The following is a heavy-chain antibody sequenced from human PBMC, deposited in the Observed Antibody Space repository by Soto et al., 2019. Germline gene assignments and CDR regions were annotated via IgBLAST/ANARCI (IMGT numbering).Heavy chain of an antibody. CDR1: GGSVSSGSYY. CDR3: ARDLGSGWYEFDY. J-gene: IGHJ4*02. Sequence: ASETLSLTCTVSGGSVSSGSYYWSWIRQPPGKGLEWIGYIYYSGSTNYNPSLKSRVTISVDTSKNQFSLKLSSVTAADTAVYYCARDLGSGWYEFDYWGQGTLVTVSS. D-gene: IGHD6-19*01. CDR2: IYYSGST. V-gene: IGHV4-61*01.